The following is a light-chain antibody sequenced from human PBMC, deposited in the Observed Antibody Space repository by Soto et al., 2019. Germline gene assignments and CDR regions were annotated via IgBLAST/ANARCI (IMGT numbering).Light chain of an antibody. Sequence: QSVLPQPRSVSGSPGQPVTISCTGTSSDVGAYNYVSRYQHNPSKAPKYMIYDVSKRPSGVPDRFSGSKSVNTASLTISGLQAEAEAFYYCGSYAGTYSHVFGTGTKVTVL. CDR2: DVS. CDR1: SSDVGAYNY. J-gene: IGLJ1*01. V-gene: IGLV2-11*01. CDR3: GSYAGTYSHV.